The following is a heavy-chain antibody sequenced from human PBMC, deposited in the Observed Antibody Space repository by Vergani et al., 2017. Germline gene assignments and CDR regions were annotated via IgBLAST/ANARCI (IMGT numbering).Heavy chain of an antibody. J-gene: IGHJ2*01. Sequence: EVQLVESGGGLVQPGGSLRLSCAASGFTFSSYSMNWVRQAPGKGLEWVSYISSSSSTIYYADSVKGRFTISRDNAKNSLYLQMNSLRAEDTAVYYCARDATLWFEECPNPEYWYFDLWGHGTLVTVSS. CDR3: ARDATLWFEECPNPEYWYFDL. D-gene: IGHD3-10*01. CDR1: GFTFSSYS. V-gene: IGHV3-48*01. CDR2: ISSSSSTI.